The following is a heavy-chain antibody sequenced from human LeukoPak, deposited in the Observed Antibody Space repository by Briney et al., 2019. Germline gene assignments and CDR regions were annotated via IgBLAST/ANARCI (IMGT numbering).Heavy chain of an antibody. Sequence: ASVKVSCKASGYTFTGYYMHWVRQAPGQGLEWMGWINPNSGGTNYAQKFQGRVTMTRDTSISTAYMELNSLRAEDTAVYYCARGGMVNYGDYEDAFDIWGQGTMVTVSS. CDR1: GYTFTGYY. CDR3: ARGGMVNYGDYEDAFDI. CDR2: INPNSGGT. V-gene: IGHV1-2*02. J-gene: IGHJ3*02. D-gene: IGHD4-17*01.